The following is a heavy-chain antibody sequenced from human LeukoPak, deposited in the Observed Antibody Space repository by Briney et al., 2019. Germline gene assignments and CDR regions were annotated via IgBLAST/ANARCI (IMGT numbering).Heavy chain of an antibody. CDR2: TYYGSKSHN. Sequence: SQTLSLTRVVSRDTLSSSIPAWNWTSQPPARGLEWLGSTYYGSKSHNDDPLSVRTRMTINPHTSNNQFSQPLNSVTPEDMSVYYCGRAEIWGAWYFDLWGRGTLVTVFS. CDR1: RDTLSSSIPA. CDR3: GRAEIWGAWYFDL. J-gene: IGHJ2*01. V-gene: IGHV6-1*01. D-gene: IGHD7-27*01.